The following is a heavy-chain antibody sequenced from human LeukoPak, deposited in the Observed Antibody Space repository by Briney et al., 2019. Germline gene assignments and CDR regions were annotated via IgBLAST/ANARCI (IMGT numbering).Heavy chain of an antibody. J-gene: IGHJ4*02. CDR1: GDSVSSNSAA. CDR2: TYYRSKLYN. CDR3: ARDQTKRKWTTVTNAFDY. Sequence: SQTLSLTCAISGDSVSSNSAAWNRLRQSPSRGLEWLGRTYYRSKLYNDYAVSVKSLITINPDTSKNQFSLQLNSVTPEDTAVYYCARDQTKRKWTTVTNAFDYWGQGTLVTVSS. D-gene: IGHD4-17*01. V-gene: IGHV6-1*01.